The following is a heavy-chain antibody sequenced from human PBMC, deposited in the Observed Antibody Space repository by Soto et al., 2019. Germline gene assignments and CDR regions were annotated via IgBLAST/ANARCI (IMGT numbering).Heavy chain of an antibody. CDR1: GGSISSGGYS. CDR3: ARLVSGAGLMVPFIDY. CDR2: IYHSGST. J-gene: IGHJ4*02. Sequence: ASETLSLTCAVSGGSISSGGYSWSWIRQPPGKGLEWIGYIYHSGSTYYNPSLKSRVTISVDRSKNQFSLKLSSVTAADTAVYYCARLVSGAGLMVPFIDYWGQGTLVTVSS. D-gene: IGHD2-8*01. V-gene: IGHV4-30-2*01.